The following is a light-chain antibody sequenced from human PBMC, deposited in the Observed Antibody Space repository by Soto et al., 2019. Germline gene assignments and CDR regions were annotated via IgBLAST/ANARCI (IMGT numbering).Light chain of an antibody. V-gene: IGKV4-1*01. J-gene: IGKJ2*01. Sequence: DLVMTQSPDSLAVSLGERATINCKSSQSVLYSSNNKNYLAWYQEKPGQPPKLLIYWASTRESGVPDRFSGSGSGTDFTLTISSLQAEDVAVYYCQQYYRPPHTFGQGTKLEIK. CDR2: WAS. CDR3: QQYYRPPHT. CDR1: QSVLYSSNNKNY.